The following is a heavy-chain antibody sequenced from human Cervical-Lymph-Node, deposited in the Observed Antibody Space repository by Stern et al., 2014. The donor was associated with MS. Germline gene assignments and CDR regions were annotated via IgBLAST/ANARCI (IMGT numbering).Heavy chain of an antibody. D-gene: IGHD6-19*01. J-gene: IGHJ4*02. V-gene: IGHV5-51*01. CDR2: IFPGASDT. CDR3: ARPHSPGWSYYFDF. Sequence: EVQLVQSGAEVIKPGQSLTISCNISGYTFTDYWIAWVRQTPGKGLEWMGAIFPGASDTGYSQSFQGHVTISVDTSINTAYLQWSDLRASDTAMYYCARPHSPGWSYYFDFWGQGTLVTVSS. CDR1: GYTFTDYW.